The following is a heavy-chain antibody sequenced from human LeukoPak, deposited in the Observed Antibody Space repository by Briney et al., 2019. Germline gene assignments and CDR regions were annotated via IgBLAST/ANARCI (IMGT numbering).Heavy chain of an antibody. Sequence: TSETLSLTCTVSGGSISSSSYYWGWIRQPPGKGLEWIATVYYTGSTYYNPSLKSRVTISIDTSKNQFSLSLRSLIAADTAVYYCARHSGSGSLSRPFDPWGQGTLVTVSS. CDR2: VYYTGST. CDR3: ARHSGSGSLSRPFDP. V-gene: IGHV4-39*01. J-gene: IGHJ5*02. D-gene: IGHD3-10*01. CDR1: GGSISSSSYY.